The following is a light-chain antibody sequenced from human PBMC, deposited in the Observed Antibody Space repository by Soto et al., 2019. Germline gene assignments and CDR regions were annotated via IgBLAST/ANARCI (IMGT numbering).Light chain of an antibody. CDR2: QNT. CDR1: SSNIGGNT. Sequence: QSVLTQPPSASGTPGQTVTISCSGSSSNIGGNTVNWYQQLPGAAPKLLIYQNTQRPSGVPDRFSGSKSGSSASLAISGLQSADEADYYCASWDDSLKRYVVFGGGTKVTVL. J-gene: IGLJ2*01. V-gene: IGLV1-44*01. CDR3: ASWDDSLKRYVV.